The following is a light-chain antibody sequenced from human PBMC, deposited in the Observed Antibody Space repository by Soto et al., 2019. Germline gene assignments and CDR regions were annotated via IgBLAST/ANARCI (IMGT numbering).Light chain of an antibody. J-gene: IGLJ2*01. CDR3: YSYAGRSTSV. CDR2: EDD. Sequence: QSALTQPASVSGSRGQSITISCTGTSSDDGSYNLVSRYQQYPGKAPKLMIYEDDERPSGVSNRFSGSKSGNTASLTISGLQAEDEADYYCYSYAGRSTSVFGGGTKLTVL. V-gene: IGLV2-23*01. CDR1: SSDDGSYNL.